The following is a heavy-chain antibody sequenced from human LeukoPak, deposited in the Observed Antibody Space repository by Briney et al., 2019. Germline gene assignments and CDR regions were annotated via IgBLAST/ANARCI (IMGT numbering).Heavy chain of an antibody. V-gene: IGHV3-74*01. Sequence: GGSLRLSCAGSGFTFSGYWMHGVRQGPGKGLVWVSRIKSDGGDTSYADSVKGRFTISRDNAKNTLYLQLSSLRADDTAVYYCARAMAGDYGMDVWGQGTTVTVSS. D-gene: IGHD6-19*01. CDR2: IKSDGGDT. J-gene: IGHJ6*02. CDR3: ARAMAGDYGMDV. CDR1: GFTFSGYW.